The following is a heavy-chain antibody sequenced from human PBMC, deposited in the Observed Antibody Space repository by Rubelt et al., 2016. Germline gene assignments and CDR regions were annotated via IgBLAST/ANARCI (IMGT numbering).Heavy chain of an antibody. Sequence: WMGGIIPILGIANYAQKFQGRVTITADKSTSTAYMELSSLRSEDTAVYYCASGRGVVVAALAFDIWGQGTMVTVSS. D-gene: IGHD2-15*01. J-gene: IGHJ3*02. V-gene: IGHV1-69*10. CDR3: ASGRGVVVAALAFDI. CDR2: IIPILGIA.